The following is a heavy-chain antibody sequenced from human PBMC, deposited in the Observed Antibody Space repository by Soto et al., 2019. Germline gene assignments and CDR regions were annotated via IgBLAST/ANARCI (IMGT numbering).Heavy chain of an antibody. D-gene: IGHD1-26*01. CDR2: ISYDGSNK. CDR1: GFTFSSYG. Sequence: ESGGGVVQPGRSLRLSCAASGFTFSSYGMHWVRQAPGKGLEWVAVISYDGSNKYYADSVKGRFTISRDNSKNTLYLQMNSLRAEDTAVYYCAKDPYYGGVSLFDYWGQGTLVTVSS. V-gene: IGHV3-30*18. CDR3: AKDPYYGGVSLFDY. J-gene: IGHJ4*02.